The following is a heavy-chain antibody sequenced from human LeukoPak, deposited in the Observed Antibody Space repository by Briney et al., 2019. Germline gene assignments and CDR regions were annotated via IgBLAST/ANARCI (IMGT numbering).Heavy chain of an antibody. CDR2: ISGSGSNT. CDR3: AKTGDYFDSSGYYRPDAFDI. Sequence: GGSLRLSCAASGFTFSSYAMSWVRQAPGKRLEWVSAISGSGSNTYYADSVKGRFTISRDNSQNTLYLQMNSLRAEDTAVYYCAKTGDYFDSSGYYRPDAFDIRGRGTMVTVSS. V-gene: IGHV3-23*01. D-gene: IGHD3-22*01. J-gene: IGHJ3*02. CDR1: GFTFSSYA.